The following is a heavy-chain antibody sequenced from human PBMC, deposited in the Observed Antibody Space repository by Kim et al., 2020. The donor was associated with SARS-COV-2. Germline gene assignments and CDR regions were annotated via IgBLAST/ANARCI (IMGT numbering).Heavy chain of an antibody. Sequence: SETLSLTCTVSGGSITTNDWWTWVRQPPGKGLEWIGEVYHGGSAYSNPSLRSRVTISVDESKNEFSLKLSSVTAADTAIYYCSRRPNIISAPNWFDSWGQETLVSVSS. D-gene: IGHD6-6*01. CDR1: GGSITTNDW. J-gene: IGHJ5*01. CDR3: SRRPNIISAPNWFDS. CDR2: VYHGGSA. V-gene: IGHV4-4*02.